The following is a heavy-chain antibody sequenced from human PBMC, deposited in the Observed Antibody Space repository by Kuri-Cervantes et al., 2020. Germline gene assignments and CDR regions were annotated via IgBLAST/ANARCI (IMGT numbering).Heavy chain of an antibody. CDR1: GGSISSYY. J-gene: IGHJ6*02. CDR3: ARDLWAAAGTLGDYYYYGMDV. Sequence: SETLSLTCTVSGGSISSYYWSWIRQPPGKGLEWIGYIYYSGSTNYNPSLKSRVTISVDTSKNQFSLKLSSVTAADTAVYYCARDLWAAAGTLGDYYYYGMDVWGQGTTVTVSS. D-gene: IGHD6-13*01. V-gene: IGHV4-59*12. CDR2: IYYSGST.